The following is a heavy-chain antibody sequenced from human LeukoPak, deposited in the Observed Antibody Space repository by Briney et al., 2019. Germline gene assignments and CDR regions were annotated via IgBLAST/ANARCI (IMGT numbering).Heavy chain of an antibody. D-gene: IGHD3-22*01. J-gene: IGHJ3*02. V-gene: IGHV4-34*01. CDR2: IYHSGST. CDR1: GGSFSGYY. CDR3: ARGGFDSSGYSPGDAFDI. Sequence: PSETLSLTCAVYGGSFSGYYWSWVRQPPGKGLEWIGEIYHSGSTNYNPSLKSRVTISVDTSKNQFSLKLSSVTAADTAVYYCARGGFDSSGYSPGDAFDIWGQGTMVTVSS.